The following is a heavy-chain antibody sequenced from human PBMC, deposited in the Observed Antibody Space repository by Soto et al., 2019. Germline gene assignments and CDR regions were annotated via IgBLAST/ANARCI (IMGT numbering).Heavy chain of an antibody. J-gene: IGHJ5*02. D-gene: IGHD2-15*01. Sequence: ASVKVSCKASGYTFTSYDINWVRQATGQRLEWMGWINAGNGNTKYSQKFQGRVTITRDTSASTAYMELSSLRSEDTAVYYCARVLWDIVVVVAATPRWFDPWGQGTLVTVSS. CDR2: INAGNGNT. CDR1: GYTFTSYD. CDR3: ARVLWDIVVVVAATPRWFDP. V-gene: IGHV1-3*01.